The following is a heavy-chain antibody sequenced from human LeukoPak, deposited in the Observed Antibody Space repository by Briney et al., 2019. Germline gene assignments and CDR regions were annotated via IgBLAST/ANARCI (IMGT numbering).Heavy chain of an antibody. J-gene: IGHJ5*02. D-gene: IGHD2-2*01. CDR3: ATSSNAPGNH. CDR1: GFTFNSYW. Sequence: GGSLRLSCAASGFTFNSYWMSWVRQAPGKGLEWVANIKEDGSAQYYVDSVKGRFTISRDNAQNSLNLQMNSLRAEDTAVYYCATSSNAPGNHWGQGTLVTVPS. CDR2: IKEDGSAQ. V-gene: IGHV3-7*01.